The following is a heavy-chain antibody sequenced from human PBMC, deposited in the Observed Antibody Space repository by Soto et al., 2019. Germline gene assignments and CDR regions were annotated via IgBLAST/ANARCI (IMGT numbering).Heavy chain of an antibody. CDR1: GYTFTSYG. V-gene: IGHV1-18*01. CDR3: ARGIVLKYYFDY. D-gene: IGHD2-8*01. Sequence: ASEKVSCRASGYTFTSYGISWVRQAPGQGLEWMGWISAYNGNTNYAQKLQGRVTMTTDTSTSTAYMELRSLRSDDTAVYYCARGIVLKYYFDYWGQGTLGTSPQ. J-gene: IGHJ4*02. CDR2: ISAYNGNT.